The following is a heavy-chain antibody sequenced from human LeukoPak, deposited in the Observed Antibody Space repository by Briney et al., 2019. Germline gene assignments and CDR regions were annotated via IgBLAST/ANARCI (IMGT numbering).Heavy chain of an antibody. CDR1: GGPISSYY. J-gene: IGHJ4*02. V-gene: IGHV4-59*08. CDR3: ASHADYYEN. CDR2: IYYSGST. Sequence: SETLSLTCTVSGGPISSYYWSWIRQPPGKGLEWIGYIYYSGSTNYNPSLKSRVTISVDTSKNQFSLKLSSVTAADTAVYYCASHADYYENWGQGTLVTVSS.